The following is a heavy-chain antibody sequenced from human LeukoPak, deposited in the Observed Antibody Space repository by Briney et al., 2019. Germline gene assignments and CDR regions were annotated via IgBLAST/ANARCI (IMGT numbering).Heavy chain of an antibody. J-gene: IGHJ4*02. D-gene: IGHD6-13*01. CDR3: AKRIAAAGKRIDKPLNYFDY. Sequence: GGSLRLSCAASGFTFSSYGMSWVRQAPGKGLEWVSAISGSGGSTYYADSVKGRFTISRDNSKNTLYLQMNSLRAEDTAVYYCAKRIAAAGKRIDKPLNYFDYWGQGTLVTVSS. CDR1: GFTFSSYG. CDR2: ISGSGGST. V-gene: IGHV3-23*01.